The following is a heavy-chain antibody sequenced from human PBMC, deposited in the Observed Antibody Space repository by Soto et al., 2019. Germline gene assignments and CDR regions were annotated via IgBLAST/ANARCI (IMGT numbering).Heavy chain of an antibody. CDR1: GLAFDKCS. J-gene: IGHJ3*02. V-gene: IGHV3-48*01. CDR2: IGGNSDAL. CDR3: VGDVIGVSPGDAFDI. Sequence: GGSLRLSCAASGLAFDKCSMNWVRQAPGKGLEWISYIGGNSDALYYADSVKGRFTVSRDNAKNSLYLHMDSLSVEDTAMYYCVGDVIGVSPGDAFDIWGRGEMVTVSS. D-gene: IGHD2-8*01.